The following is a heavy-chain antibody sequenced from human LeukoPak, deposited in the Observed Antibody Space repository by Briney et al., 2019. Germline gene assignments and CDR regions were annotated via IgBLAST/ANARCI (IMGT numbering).Heavy chain of an antibody. V-gene: IGHV4-59*01. CDR2: IYYSGSA. J-gene: IGHJ4*02. D-gene: IGHD6-19*01. CDR3: GGRSGSAWYYDY. Sequence: SETLSLTCTVSGVSISSYYWSWIRQPPGKGLEWIGYIYYSGSATYNPSLKSRVTISLNTSKNQFSLKLSSVTAADTALYYCGGRSGSAWYYDYWGQGTLVIVSS. CDR1: GVSISSYY.